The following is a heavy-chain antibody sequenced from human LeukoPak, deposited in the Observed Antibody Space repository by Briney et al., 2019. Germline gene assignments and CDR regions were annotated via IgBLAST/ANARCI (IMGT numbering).Heavy chain of an antibody. CDR2: IYPGDSDT. V-gene: IGHV5-51*01. CDR3: ARQSWVTIFGVVTPGAFDI. CDR1: GYSFTSYW. J-gene: IGHJ3*02. Sequence: GESLKISCKGTGYSFTSYWIGWVRQMPGKGLEWMGIIYPGDSDTRYSPSFQGQVTISADKSISTAYLQWSSLKASDTAMYYCARQSWVTIFGVVTPGAFDIWGQGTMVTVSS. D-gene: IGHD3-3*01.